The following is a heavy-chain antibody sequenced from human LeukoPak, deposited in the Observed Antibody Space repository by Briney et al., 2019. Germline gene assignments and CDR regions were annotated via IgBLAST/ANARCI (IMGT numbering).Heavy chain of an antibody. CDR1: GGPFSGYY. CDR3: ARGRRGYGHGIYFEY. Sequence: SETLSLTCAVYGGPFSGYYWIWIRQPPGKGLEWIGEINHSGSTNYNTSLKSRVTISVDTSKNQISLKVSSVTAADTAVYFCARGRRGYGHGIYFEYWGQGTLVTVSS. CDR2: INHSGST. V-gene: IGHV4-34*01. D-gene: IGHD5-18*01. J-gene: IGHJ4*02.